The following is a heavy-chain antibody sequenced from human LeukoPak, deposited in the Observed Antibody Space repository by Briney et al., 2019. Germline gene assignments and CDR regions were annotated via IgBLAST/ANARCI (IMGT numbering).Heavy chain of an antibody. J-gene: IGHJ4*02. CDR3: AKDSFHHFYYYATRDFDY. V-gene: IGHV3-23*01. CDR2: ISGSGGST. D-gene: IGHD3-22*01. Sequence: GGSLRLSYAASGFTFSSYAMSWVRQAPGKGLEWVSAISGSGGSTYYADSVKGRFTISRDNSKNTLYLQMNSLRAEDTAVYYCAKDSFHHFYYYATRDFDYWGQGTLVTVSS. CDR1: GFTFSSYA.